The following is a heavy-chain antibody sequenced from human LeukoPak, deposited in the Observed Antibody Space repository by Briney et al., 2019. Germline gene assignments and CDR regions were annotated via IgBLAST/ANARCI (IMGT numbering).Heavy chain of an antibody. Sequence: ASVKVSCKASGYTFTSYAMHWVRQAPGQGLEWMGWINPNSGGTNYAQKFQGRVTMTRDTSISTAYMELSRLRSDDTAVYYCAREYSSSWYYFDYWGQGTLVTVSS. D-gene: IGHD6-13*01. V-gene: IGHV1-2*02. CDR2: INPNSGGT. J-gene: IGHJ4*02. CDR3: AREYSSSWYYFDY. CDR1: GYTFTSYA.